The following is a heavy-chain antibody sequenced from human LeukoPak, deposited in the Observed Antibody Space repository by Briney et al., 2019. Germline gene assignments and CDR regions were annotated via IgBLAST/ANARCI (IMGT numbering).Heavy chain of an antibody. V-gene: IGHV4-31*03. Sequence: SETLSLTCTVSGGSISSGGYYWRWIRQHPGKGLEWIGYIYYSGSTYYNPSLKSRVTISVDTSKNQFSLKLSSVTAADTAVYYCARGGITMVRGVTLFDYWGQGTLVTVSS. CDR2: IYYSGST. J-gene: IGHJ4*02. CDR1: GGSISSGGYY. CDR3: ARGGITMVRGVTLFDY. D-gene: IGHD3-10*01.